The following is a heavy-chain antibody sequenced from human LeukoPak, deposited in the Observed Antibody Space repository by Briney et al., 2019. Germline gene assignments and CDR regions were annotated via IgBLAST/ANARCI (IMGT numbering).Heavy chain of an antibody. V-gene: IGHV3-30*02. CDR1: GFTFSSYG. CDR2: IRYDGSNK. J-gene: IGHJ4*02. CDR3: AKDGSSYYGSGSYYTVY. D-gene: IGHD3-10*01. Sequence: PGGSLRLSCAASGFTFSSYGMHWVRQAPGKGLEWVAFIRYDGSNKYYADSVKGRFTISRDNSKNTLYLQMNSLRAEDTAVYYCAKDGSSYYGSGSYYTVYWGQGTLVTVSS.